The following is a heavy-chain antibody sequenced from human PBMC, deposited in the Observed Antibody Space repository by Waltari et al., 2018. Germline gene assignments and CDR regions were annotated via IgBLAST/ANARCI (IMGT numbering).Heavy chain of an antibody. Sequence: EVQLLESGGGLVQPGGSLRLSCAASGFTFSSYAMSWVRQAPGKGLEWVSVIYSGGSTYDADSVKGRFTISRDNSKNTLYLQMNSLRAEDTAVYYCAKEQLVDNAFDIWGQGTMVTVSS. CDR3: AKEQLVDNAFDI. D-gene: IGHD6-6*01. V-gene: IGHV3-23*03. CDR2: IYSGGST. J-gene: IGHJ3*02. CDR1: GFTFSSYA.